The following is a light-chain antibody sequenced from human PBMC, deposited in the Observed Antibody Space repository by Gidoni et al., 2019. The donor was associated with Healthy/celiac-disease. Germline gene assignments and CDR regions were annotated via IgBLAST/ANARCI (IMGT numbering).Light chain of an antibody. CDR2: RTN. Sequence: QSVLTQPPSASGTPGQGVTTSCSGSSSNIGSNYVYWYQQPPGTAPKLLIYRTNPRPSGVPDRFSGSKSGTSASLAISGLRSEDEADYYCAAWDDSLSGHVVFGGGTKLTVL. CDR1: SSNIGSNY. V-gene: IGLV1-47*01. CDR3: AAWDDSLSGHVV. J-gene: IGLJ2*01.